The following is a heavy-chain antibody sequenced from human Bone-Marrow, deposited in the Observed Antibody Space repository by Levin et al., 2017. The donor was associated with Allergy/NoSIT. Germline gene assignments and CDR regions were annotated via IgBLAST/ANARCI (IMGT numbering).Heavy chain of an antibody. CDR3: VRDLDRYYFDY. J-gene: IGHJ4*02. Sequence: GGSLRLSCAASGFTFRNYWMSWVRQAPGKGLEWVANIKQDGSERYYVDSVKGRFTISRDSPKNSLYLQMNSLRAEDTAVYYCVRDLDRYYFDYWGRGTLVTVSS. CDR2: IKQDGSER. V-gene: IGHV3-7*04. CDR1: GFTFRNYW. D-gene: IGHD3/OR15-3a*01.